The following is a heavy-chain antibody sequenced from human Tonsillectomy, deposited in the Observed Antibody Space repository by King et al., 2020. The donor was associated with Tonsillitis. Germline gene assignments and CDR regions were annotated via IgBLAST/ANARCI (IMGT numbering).Heavy chain of an antibody. V-gene: IGHV4-38-2*01. CDR1: GYSISSGYY. CDR2: IYHSGST. Sequence: QLQESGPGLVKPSETLSLTCAVSGYSISSGYYWGWIRQPPGKGLEWIGSIYHSGSTYYNPSLKSRVTISVDTSKNQFSLKLSSVTAADTAVYYCATDLTVGYNYGMDVWGQGTTVTVSS. CDR3: ATDLTVGYNYGMDV. D-gene: IGHD4-11*01. J-gene: IGHJ6*02.